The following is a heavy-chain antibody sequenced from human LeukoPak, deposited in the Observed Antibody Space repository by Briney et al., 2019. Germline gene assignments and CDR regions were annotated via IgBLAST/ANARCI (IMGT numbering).Heavy chain of an antibody. Sequence: GRSLRLSCAASGFTFSSYGMHWVRQAPGEGLEWVAVISYDGSNKYYADSVKGRFTISRDNSKNTLYLQMNSLRAEDTAVYYCARGVTGTYLDWGQGTLVAVSS. D-gene: IGHD1-20*01. CDR3: ARGVTGTYLD. CDR1: GFTFSSYG. CDR2: ISYDGSNK. V-gene: IGHV3-30*03. J-gene: IGHJ4*02.